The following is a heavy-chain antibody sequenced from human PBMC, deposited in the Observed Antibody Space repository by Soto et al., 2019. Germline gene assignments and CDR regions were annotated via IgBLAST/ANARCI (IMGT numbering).Heavy chain of an antibody. CDR1: GFTVSNYG. V-gene: IGHV3-33*01. CDR2: IWYDGGHK. J-gene: IGHJ4*02. Sequence: QVQLVESGGGVVQPGRSLRLSCAASGFTVSNYGMHWVRQAPGKGLEWVAVIWYDGGHKDNADSVRGRFTISRDNSQNTLYLQMNSLRAEDTAVYYCARGNWNYGYFDYWGQGTLVTVSS. CDR3: ARGNWNYGYFDY. D-gene: IGHD1-7*01.